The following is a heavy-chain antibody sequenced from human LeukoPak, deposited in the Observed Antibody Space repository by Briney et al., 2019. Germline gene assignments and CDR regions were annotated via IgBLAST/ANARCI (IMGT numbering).Heavy chain of an antibody. CDR2: ISAYNGNT. CDR3: ARDRYSYYYGSGSEFDY. D-gene: IGHD3-10*01. Sequence: GASVTVSCKASGYTFTSYGMSWVRQAPGQGLEWMGWISAYNGNTNYAQKLQGRVTMTTDTYTSTDYMELRSLRSDDTAVYYCARDRYSYYYGSGSEFDYWGQGTLVTVSS. J-gene: IGHJ4*02. V-gene: IGHV1-18*01. CDR1: GYTFTSYG.